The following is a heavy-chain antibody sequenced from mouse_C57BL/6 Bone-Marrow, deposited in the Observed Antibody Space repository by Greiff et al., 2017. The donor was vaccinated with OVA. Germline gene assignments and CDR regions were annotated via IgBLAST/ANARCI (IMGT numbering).Heavy chain of an antibody. CDR3: ARGNFGSSFYAMDY. D-gene: IGHD1-1*01. CDR1: GFNIKNNY. V-gene: IGHV14-3*01. Sequence: EVQLQQSVAELVRPGASVKLSCTASGFNIKNNYMHWVKQRPEQGLEWIGRIDPANDNTKYAPKFQGKATMTADTSSNTAYLQLSSLSSEDTAVYCCARGNFGSSFYAMDYWGQGTSVTVSS. J-gene: IGHJ4*01. CDR2: IDPANDNT.